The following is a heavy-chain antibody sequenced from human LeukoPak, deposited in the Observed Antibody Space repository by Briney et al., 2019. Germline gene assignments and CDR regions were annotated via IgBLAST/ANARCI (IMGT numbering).Heavy chain of an antibody. D-gene: IGHD6-13*01. Sequence: GKPLKISCKGAGYIFTSYWIGWVRQMPRKGREWRGVTYPGDSDTSYSPSFQGQVTISADKSISPAYLQWSSLKASDTAMYYCARLAAAEYYFDYWGQGTLVTVSS. V-gene: IGHV5-51*01. J-gene: IGHJ4*02. CDR1: GYIFTSYW. CDR3: ARLAAAEYYFDY. CDR2: TYPGDSDT.